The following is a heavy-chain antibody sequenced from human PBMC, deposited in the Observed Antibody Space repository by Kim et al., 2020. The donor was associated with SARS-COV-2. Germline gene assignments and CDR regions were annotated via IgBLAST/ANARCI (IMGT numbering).Heavy chain of an antibody. CDR3: AKDYYYGSGSYYKNNWFDP. V-gene: IGHV3-33*06. CDR1: GFTFSSYG. J-gene: IGHJ5*02. Sequence: GGSLRLSCAASGFTFSSYGMHWVRQAPGKGLEWVAVIWYDGSNKYYADSVKGRFTISRDNSKNTLYLQMNSLRAEDTAVYYCAKDYYYGSGSYYKNNWFDPCGQGTLVTVSS. D-gene: IGHD3-10*01. CDR2: IWYDGSNK.